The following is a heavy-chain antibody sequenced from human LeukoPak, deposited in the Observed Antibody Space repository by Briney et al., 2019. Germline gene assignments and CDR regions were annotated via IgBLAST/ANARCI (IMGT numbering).Heavy chain of an antibody. CDR2: ISSSSSTI. Sequence: GGSLRLSCAASGFTFTDYAMYWVRQAPGKGLEWVSYISSSSSTIYYADSVKGRFTISRDNAKNSLYLQMNSLRAEDTAVYYCARAQSTYHYGMDVWGQGTTVTVSS. V-gene: IGHV3-48*01. CDR1: GFTFTDYA. J-gene: IGHJ6*02. CDR3: ARAQSTYHYGMDV. D-gene: IGHD5/OR15-5a*01.